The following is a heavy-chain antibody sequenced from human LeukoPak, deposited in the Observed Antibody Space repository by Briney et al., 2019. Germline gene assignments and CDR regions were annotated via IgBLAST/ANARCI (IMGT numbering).Heavy chain of an antibody. J-gene: IGHJ5*02. CDR3: ARESRHHDYSNYDWFDP. D-gene: IGHD4-11*01. CDR1: GYSISSGYY. Sequence: SETLPLTCTVSGYSISSGYYWGWIRQPPGKGLEWTGSIYHSGSTYYNPSLKSRVTISVDRSKNQFSLKLSSVTAADTAVYYCARESRHHDYSNYDWFDPWGQGTLVTVSS. CDR2: IYHSGST. V-gene: IGHV4-38-2*02.